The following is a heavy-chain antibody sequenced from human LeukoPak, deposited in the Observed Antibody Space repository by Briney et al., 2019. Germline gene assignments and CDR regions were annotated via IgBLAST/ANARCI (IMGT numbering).Heavy chain of an antibody. Sequence: AGGSLRLSCAASGFTFSSYGMHWVRQAPGKGLEWVAVIWYGGSNKYYADSVKGRFTISRDNSKNTLYLQMNSLRAEDTAVYYCAKDAGRSLVGAQHDAFDIWGQGTMVTVSS. D-gene: IGHD1-26*01. CDR3: AKDAGRSLVGAQHDAFDI. CDR1: GFTFSSYG. V-gene: IGHV3-30*02. J-gene: IGHJ3*02. CDR2: IWYGGSNK.